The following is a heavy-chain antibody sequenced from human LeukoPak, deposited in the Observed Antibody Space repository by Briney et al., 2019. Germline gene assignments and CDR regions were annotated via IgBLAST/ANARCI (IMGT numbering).Heavy chain of an antibody. J-gene: IGHJ6*02. V-gene: IGHV1-69*13. Sequence: GASAKVSCKASGGTFSSYAISWVRQAPGQGLEWMGGIIPIFGTANYAQKFQGRVTITADESTSTAYMELSSLRSEDTAVYYCARDVAPYYYYGMDVWGQGTTVTVSS. CDR1: GGTFSSYA. CDR3: ARDVAPYYYYGMDV. CDR2: IIPIFGTA. D-gene: IGHD2-21*01.